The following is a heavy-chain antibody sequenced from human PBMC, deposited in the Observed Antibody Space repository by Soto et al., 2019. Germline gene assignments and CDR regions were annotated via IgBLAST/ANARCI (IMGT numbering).Heavy chain of an antibody. Sequence: SETLSLTCTVSGGSISSYYWSWIRQPPGKGLEWIGYIYYSGSTNYNPSLKSRVTISVDTSKNQFSLKLSSVTAADTAVYYCARHKLMGASSFEMWGEGTMVTV. CDR1: GGSISSYY. V-gene: IGHV4-59*08. J-gene: IGHJ3*02. CDR3: ARHKLMGASSFEM. D-gene: IGHD1-26*01. CDR2: IYYSGST.